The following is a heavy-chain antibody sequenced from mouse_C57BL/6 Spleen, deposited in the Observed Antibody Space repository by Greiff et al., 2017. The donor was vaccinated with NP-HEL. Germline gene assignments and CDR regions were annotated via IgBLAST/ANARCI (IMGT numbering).Heavy chain of an antibody. V-gene: IGHV1-80*01. D-gene: IGHD1-1*01. J-gene: IGHJ2*01. CDR2: IYPGDGDT. CDR3: AREDYYGSPLDY. CDR1: GYAFSSYW. Sequence: SGASVKISCKASGYAFSSYWMNWVKQRPGKGLEWIGQIYPGDGDTNYNGKFKGKATLTADKSSSTAYMQLSSLTSEDSSVYFCAREDYYGSPLDYWGQGTTLTVSS.